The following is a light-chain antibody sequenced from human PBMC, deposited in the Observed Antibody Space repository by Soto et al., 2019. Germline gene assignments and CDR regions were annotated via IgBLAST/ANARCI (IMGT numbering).Light chain of an antibody. CDR1: QSVSSY. Sequence: EVVLTQSPATLSLSPGERATLSCRASQSVSSYLAWIQQKPGQAPRLLIYDASHRAAGIPARFSGSGSGTDFTLTISSLEPEDFAVYDGQDRSDWPPYTFGQGTKLEV. V-gene: IGKV3-11*01. CDR3: QDRSDWPPYT. CDR2: DAS. J-gene: IGKJ2*01.